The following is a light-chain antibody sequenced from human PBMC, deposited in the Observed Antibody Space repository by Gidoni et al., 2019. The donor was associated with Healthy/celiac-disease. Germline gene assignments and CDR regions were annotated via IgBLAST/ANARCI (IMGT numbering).Light chain of an antibody. Sequence: DIQMTQSPSSLSASVGDRVTITCRASQSISSYLNWYQQKPGKAPKLLIYAASSLQSGVPSMFSGSGAGTDFTLTISSLQPEDVATYCCQQSYCTPFTFGPGTRVDIK. V-gene: IGKV1-39*01. J-gene: IGKJ3*01. CDR1: QSISSY. CDR3: QQSYCTPFT. CDR2: AAS.